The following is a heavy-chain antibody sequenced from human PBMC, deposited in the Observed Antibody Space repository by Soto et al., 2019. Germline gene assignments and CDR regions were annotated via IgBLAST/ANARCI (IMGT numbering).Heavy chain of an antibody. CDR2: ISSSGSTI. CDR1: GFTFSSYE. V-gene: IGHV3-48*03. CDR3: ARDMYYYDSSGYYYRPFDY. Sequence: LRLSCAASGFTFSSYEMNWVRQAPGKGLEWVSYISSSGSTIYYADSVKGRFTISRDNAKNSLYLQMNSLRAEDTAVYYCARDMYYYDSSGYYYRPFDYWGQGTLVTVSS. D-gene: IGHD3-22*01. J-gene: IGHJ4*02.